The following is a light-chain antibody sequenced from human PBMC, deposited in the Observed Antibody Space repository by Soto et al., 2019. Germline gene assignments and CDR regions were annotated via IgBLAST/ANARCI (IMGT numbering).Light chain of an antibody. CDR1: QTILYSSNNKNY. CDR3: QQYYSTPFT. CDR2: WAS. Sequence: DIVMTQSPDSLAVSLGERATINCKSSQTILYSSNNKNYLAWYQQKPGQPPKLLIHWASTRESVVPDRFSGSGSGTDFTLTISSLQAEDVAVYYCQQYYSTPFTFGPGTKVDIK. V-gene: IGKV4-1*01. J-gene: IGKJ3*01.